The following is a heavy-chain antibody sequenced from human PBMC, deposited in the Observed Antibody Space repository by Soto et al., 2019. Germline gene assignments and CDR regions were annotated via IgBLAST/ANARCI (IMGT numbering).Heavy chain of an antibody. CDR3: ARGTVVLNYYYYGMDV. D-gene: IGHD2-2*01. Sequence: SQTLSLTCAISGDSVSSNSAAWNWIRQSPSRGLEWLGRTYYRSKWYNDYAVSVKSRITINPDTSKNQFSLQLNSVTPEDTVVYYCARGTVVLNYYYYGMDVWGQGTTVTVSS. CDR2: TYYRSKWYN. J-gene: IGHJ6*02. CDR1: GDSVSSNSAA. V-gene: IGHV6-1*01.